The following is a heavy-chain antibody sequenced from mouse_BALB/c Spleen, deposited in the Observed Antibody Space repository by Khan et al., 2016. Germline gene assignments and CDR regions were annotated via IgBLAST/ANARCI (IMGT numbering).Heavy chain of an antibody. Sequence: QIQLVQSGPELKKPGETVKISCKASGYTFTNYGMNWVKQAPGKGLKWMGWINTYTGEPTYADDFKGRFAFSLETSASTAYLQINNLKNEDTATYFCARRYYYGSSSWYFDVWGAGTTVTVSS. CDR2: INTYTGEP. CDR1: GYTFTNYG. D-gene: IGHD1-1*01. V-gene: IGHV9-3-1*01. CDR3: ARRYYYGSSSWYFDV. J-gene: IGHJ1*01.